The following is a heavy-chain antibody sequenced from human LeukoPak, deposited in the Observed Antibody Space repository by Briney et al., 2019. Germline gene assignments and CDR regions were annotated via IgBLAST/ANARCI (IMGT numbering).Heavy chain of an antibody. V-gene: IGHV3-23*01. CDR1: GFSFNKYA. CDR2: IIASSGST. Sequence: GGSLRLSCAASGFSFNKYAMSWVRQAPGKGLEWVSIIIASSGSTFYADSVKGRFTISRDNSKNTLYLQMKSLRVEDTAVYYCVKGGYDFVEVAYFDFRGQGALVTVSS. CDR3: VKGGYDFVEVAYFDF. D-gene: IGHD5-12*01. J-gene: IGHJ4*02.